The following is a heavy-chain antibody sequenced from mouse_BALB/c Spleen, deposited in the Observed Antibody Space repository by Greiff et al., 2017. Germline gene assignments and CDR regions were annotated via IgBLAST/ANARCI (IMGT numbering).Heavy chain of an antibody. CDR3: TSYDGGMDY. D-gene: IGHD2-3*01. CDR2: IYPGSGST. Sequence: LQQPGSELVRPGASVKLSCKASGYTFTSYWMHWVKQRPGQGLEWIGNIYPGSGSTNYDEKFKSKATLTVDTSSSTAYMQLSSLTSEDSAVYYCTSYDGGMDYWGQGTLVTVST. CDR1: GYTFTSYW. V-gene: IGHV1S22*01. J-gene: IGHJ4*01.